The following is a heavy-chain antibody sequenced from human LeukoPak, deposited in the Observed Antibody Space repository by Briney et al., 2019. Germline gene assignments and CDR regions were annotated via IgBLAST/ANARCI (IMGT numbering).Heavy chain of an antibody. V-gene: IGHV3-30*04. J-gene: IGHJ4*02. CDR1: GFTFSTYA. Sequence: GGSLRLSCAASGFTFSTYAMHWVRQAPGNGLEWVAVISYDGSNKYYADSVKGRFTISRDNSKNTLYLQMNSLRAEDTAVYYCASSSWYSYYFDYWGQGTLVTVSS. CDR3: ASSSWYSYYFDY. D-gene: IGHD6-13*01. CDR2: ISYDGSNK.